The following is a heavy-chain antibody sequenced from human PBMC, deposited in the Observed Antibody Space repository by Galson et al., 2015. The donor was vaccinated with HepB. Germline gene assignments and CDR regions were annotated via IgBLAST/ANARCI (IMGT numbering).Heavy chain of an antibody. D-gene: IGHD3-10*01. V-gene: IGHV3-23*01. J-gene: IGHJ4*02. CDR1: GFTFSSYA. CDR3: AKDPFRDYYGSGSYFEGGDY. CDR2: ISGSGGST. Sequence: SVRLSCAASGFTFSSYAMSWVRQAPGKGLEWVSAISGSGGSTYYADSVKGRFTISRDNSKNTLYLQMNSLRAEDTAVYYCAKDPFRDYYGSGSYFEGGDYWGQGTLVTVSS.